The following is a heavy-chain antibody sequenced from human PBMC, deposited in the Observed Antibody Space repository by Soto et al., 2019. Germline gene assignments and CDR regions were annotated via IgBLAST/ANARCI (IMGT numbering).Heavy chain of an antibody. CDR2: IKSKTDGGTT. CDR3: TTDPGFVRWLQLESDV. CDR1: GFTFSNAW. J-gene: IGHJ6*02. D-gene: IGHD5-12*01. V-gene: IGHV3-15*07. Sequence: PGGSLRLSCAASGFTFSNAWMNWVRQAPGKGLEWVGRIKSKTDGGTTDYAAPVKGRFTISRDDSKNTLYLQMNSLKTEDTAVYYCTTDPGFVRWLQLESDVWGQGTTVTVSS.